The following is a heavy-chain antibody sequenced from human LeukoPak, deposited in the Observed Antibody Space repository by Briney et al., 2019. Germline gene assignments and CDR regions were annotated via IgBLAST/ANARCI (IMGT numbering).Heavy chain of an antibody. CDR3: ARVPLWFGELARIDY. CDR1: GRSVSSVDSY. Sequence: PSQTRSLTCTVSGRSVSSVDSYWSWIRQPPGKGREWFGYIYDSGTTYYNPSLNSRVTISVDTSKNQFSLKLSSVTAADKAVYYCARVPLWFGELARIDYWGQGTLVTVSS. V-gene: IGHV4-30-4*08. J-gene: IGHJ4*02. CDR2: IYDSGTT. D-gene: IGHD3-10*01.